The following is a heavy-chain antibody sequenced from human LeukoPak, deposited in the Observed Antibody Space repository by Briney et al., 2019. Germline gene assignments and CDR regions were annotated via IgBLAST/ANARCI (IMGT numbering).Heavy chain of an antibody. J-gene: IGHJ6*03. D-gene: IGHD1-26*01. CDR1: GYTFTGYY. CDR2: INPNSGGT. Sequence: ASVKVSCKASGYTFTGYYMHWVRQAPGQGLEWMGWINPNSGGTNYARKFQGRVTMTRDTSISTAYMELSRLRSDDTAVYYCARAKGGYYYYMDVWGKGTTVTVSS. CDR3: ARAKGGYYYYMDV. V-gene: IGHV1-2*02.